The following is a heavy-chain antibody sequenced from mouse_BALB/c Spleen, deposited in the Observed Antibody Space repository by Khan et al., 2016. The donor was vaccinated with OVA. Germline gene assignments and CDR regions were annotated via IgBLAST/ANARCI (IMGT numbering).Heavy chain of an antibody. CDR3: ASSTCGYAFAY. CDR2: MIYSGNT. D-gene: IGHD2-14*01. CDR1: GDSITSGY. V-gene: IGHV3-8*02. J-gene: IGHJ3*01. Sequence: VQLKESGPSLVKPSQTLSLTCTVTGDSITSGYWSWIRKLPGNKLEYMGYMIYSGNTYYNPSLKSRISITRHTSKNQYYLQLNSVTTDDTAKYCCASSTCGYAFAYWGQGTLVTVSA.